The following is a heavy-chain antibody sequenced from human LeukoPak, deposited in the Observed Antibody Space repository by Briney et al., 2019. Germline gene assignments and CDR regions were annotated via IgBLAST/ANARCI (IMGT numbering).Heavy chain of an antibody. Sequence: GGSLRLSCAASGFTFDDYAMHWVRQAPGKGLEWVSLISGDGGSTYYADSVKGRFTISRDNSKNSLYLQMNSLRTEDTALYYCAASLRYSSSWYDYYYYGMDVWGQGTTVTVS. D-gene: IGHD6-13*01. CDR2: ISGDGGST. J-gene: IGHJ6*02. CDR1: GFTFDDYA. V-gene: IGHV3-43*02. CDR3: AASLRYSSSWYDYYYYGMDV.